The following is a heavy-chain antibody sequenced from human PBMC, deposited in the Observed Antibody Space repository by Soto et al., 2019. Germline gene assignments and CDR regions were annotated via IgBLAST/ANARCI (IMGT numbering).Heavy chain of an antibody. CDR2: ISSSSSTI. CDR3: AVRRGGQLVPFDP. D-gene: IGHD6-13*01. V-gene: IGHV3-48*02. J-gene: IGHJ5*02. CDR1: GFTFSSYS. Sequence: EVQLVESGGGLVQPGGSLRLSCAASGFTFSSYSMNWVRQAPGKGLEWVSYISSSSSTIYYADSVKGRFTISRDNAKNSLYLQMNSLRDEDTALYYWAVRRGGQLVPFDPWGQGTLVTVSS.